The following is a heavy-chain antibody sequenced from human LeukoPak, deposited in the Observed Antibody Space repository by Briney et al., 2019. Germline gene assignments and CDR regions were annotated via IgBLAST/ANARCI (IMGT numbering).Heavy chain of an antibody. Sequence: GGSLRLSCAASGFTFSSYAMHWVRQASGKGLEWVAVISYDGSNKYYADSVKGRFTISRDNSKNTLYLQMNSLRAEDTAVYYCAREGDSSGSPFDYWGQGTLVTVSS. CDR3: AREGDSSGSPFDY. D-gene: IGHD3-22*01. CDR1: GFTFSSYA. J-gene: IGHJ4*02. V-gene: IGHV3-30*04. CDR2: ISYDGSNK.